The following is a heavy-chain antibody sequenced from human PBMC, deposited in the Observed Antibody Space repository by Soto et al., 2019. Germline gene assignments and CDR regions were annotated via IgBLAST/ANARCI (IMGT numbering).Heavy chain of an antibody. J-gene: IGHJ6*02. Sequence: EVQLLESGGALVQPGGSLRLSCAASGFTFTSYAMSWVRQAPGKGLEWVSAVSDTGGSTYYADSVKGRFTISRDNSKNTLYLQMNNLRVDDTAVYYCANHAFRLQLWLGYYHGLDVWGQGTTVTVSS. V-gene: IGHV3-23*01. CDR1: GFTFTSYA. CDR2: VSDTGGST. D-gene: IGHD5-18*01. CDR3: ANHAFRLQLWLGYYHGLDV.